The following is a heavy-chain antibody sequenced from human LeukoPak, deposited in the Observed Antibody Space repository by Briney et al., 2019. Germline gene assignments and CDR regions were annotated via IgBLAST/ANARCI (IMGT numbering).Heavy chain of an antibody. CDR3: ARQTTMVRGVMVPAFGY. Sequence: SETLSLTCTVSGGSVSSGSYYWSWIRQPPGKGLEWIGYIYYSGSTSYSPSLKSRVTISVDTSKNQFSLKLSSVTAADTAVYYCARQTTMVRGVMVPAFGYWGQGTLVTVSS. J-gene: IGHJ4*02. D-gene: IGHD3-10*01. CDR1: GGSVSSGSYY. V-gene: IGHV4-61*01. CDR2: IYYSGST.